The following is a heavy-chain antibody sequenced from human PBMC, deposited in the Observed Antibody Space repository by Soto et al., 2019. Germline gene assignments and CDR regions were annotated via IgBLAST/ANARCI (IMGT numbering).Heavy chain of an antibody. CDR1: GFTFRSYG. V-gene: IGHV3-33*01. Sequence: GGSLRLSCAASGFTFRSYGMHWVRQAPGKGLEWVALIWYDGSNKYYADSVKGRFTISRDNSKDTLYLEMNSMRVEDTAVYHCARLGGSGSYTIDYWGQGT. CDR2: IWYDGSNK. D-gene: IGHD3-10*01. J-gene: IGHJ4*02. CDR3: ARLGGSGSYTIDY.